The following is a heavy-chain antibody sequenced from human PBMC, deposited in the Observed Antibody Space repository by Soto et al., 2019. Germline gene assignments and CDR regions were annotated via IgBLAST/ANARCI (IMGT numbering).Heavy chain of an antibody. CDR2: IKQDGSEK. V-gene: IGHV3-7*03. CDR1: GFTFSSYW. Sequence: EVQLVESGGGLVQPGGSLRLSCAASGFTFSSYWMNWVRQAPGKGLEWVANIKQDGSEKYYVDSVKGRFTISRDNAKNSLYLQMNSLRAEDTALYYCARPYYDSSGYRRALGYWGQGTLVTVSS. D-gene: IGHD3-22*01. CDR3: ARPYYDSSGYRRALGY. J-gene: IGHJ4*02.